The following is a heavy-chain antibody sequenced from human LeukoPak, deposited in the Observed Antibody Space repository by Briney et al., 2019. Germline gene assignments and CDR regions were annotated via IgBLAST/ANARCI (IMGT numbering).Heavy chain of an antibody. D-gene: IGHD6-19*01. J-gene: IGHJ4*02. CDR3: VVTLAVAGLDY. CDR2: ISGSGGST. V-gene: IGHV3-23*01. CDR1: GFTLSSYA. Sequence: GGSLTLSCAASGFTLSSYAMSWVRQAPGKGLEWVSAISGSGGSTYYADSVKGRFTISRDNSKNTLYLQMNSLRAEDTAVYYCVVTLAVAGLDYWGEGTLVTVSS.